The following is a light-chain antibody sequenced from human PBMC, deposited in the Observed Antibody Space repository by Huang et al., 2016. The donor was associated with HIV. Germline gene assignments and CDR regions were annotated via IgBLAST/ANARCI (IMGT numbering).Light chain of an antibody. J-gene: IGKJ4*01. CDR3: QQFNNWPPA. V-gene: IGKV3-15*01. CDR2: EAS. Sequence: ETLMTQFPATLSVSPGERATLSCRASQNVRNNFAWYQQKPGQAPRRLFYEASSRATGVPGRFSASGSGIDFTLTISSLQSEDFAVYYCQQFNNWPPAFGGGTTVEIK. CDR1: QNVRNN.